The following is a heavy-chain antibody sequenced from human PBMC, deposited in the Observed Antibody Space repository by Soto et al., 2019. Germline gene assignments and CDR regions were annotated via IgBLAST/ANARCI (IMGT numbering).Heavy chain of an antibody. D-gene: IGHD2-15*01. CDR3: ASRYCSGGSCYRFDS. CDR1: GFTFSSYW. V-gene: IGHV3-7*01. Sequence: EVQLVESGGGLVQPGGSLRLSCAAAGFTFSSYWMSWVRQAPGKGLEWVANIKQDGSEKYYVDSVKGRFTISRDNAKNSLYLQMSRPRAEDTAVYYCASRYCSGGSCYRFDSWGQGTLVTVSS. J-gene: IGHJ4*02. CDR2: IKQDGSEK.